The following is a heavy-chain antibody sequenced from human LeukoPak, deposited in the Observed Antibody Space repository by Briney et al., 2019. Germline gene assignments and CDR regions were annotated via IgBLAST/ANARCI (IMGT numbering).Heavy chain of an antibody. CDR1: GFTVSTNY. Sequence: GSLRLSCTASGFTVSTNYMSWVRQAPGRGLEWVSVIYSGGSSTYYADSVKGRFTISRDNSKNTLYLQMNSLRAEDTAVYYCARDRYGDYVTPDYWGQGTLVTVSS. CDR2: IYSGGSST. CDR3: ARDRYGDYVTPDY. V-gene: IGHV3-66*01. D-gene: IGHD4-17*01. J-gene: IGHJ4*02.